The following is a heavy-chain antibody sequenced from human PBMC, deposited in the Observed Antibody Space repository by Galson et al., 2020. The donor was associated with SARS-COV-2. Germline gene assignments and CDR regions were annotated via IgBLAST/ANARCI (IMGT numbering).Heavy chain of an antibody. V-gene: IGHV3-21*01. CDR3: ARDHQWLVPAPFDS. CDR1: GFTFSTFG. J-gene: IGHJ4*02. CDR2: INSGSTYM. D-gene: IGHD6-19*01. Sequence: GGSLRLSCAASGFTFSTFGMTWVRQAPGKGLEWVSSINSGSTYMSYADSLKGRFTISRDNAKNSLYLQMDSLRAEDTAVYYCARDHQWLVPAPFDSWGQGTLVTVSS.